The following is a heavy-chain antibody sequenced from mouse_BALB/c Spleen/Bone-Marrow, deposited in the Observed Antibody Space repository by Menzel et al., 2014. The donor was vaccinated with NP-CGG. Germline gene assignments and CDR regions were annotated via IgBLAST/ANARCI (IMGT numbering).Heavy chain of an antibody. D-gene: IGHD2-2*01. CDR2: IDPANGNT. Sequence: VQLKESGAELVKPGASVKLSCTASGFNIKDTYMHWVKQRPEQGLEWIGRIDPANGNTKYDPKFQGKATITADTSSNTAYLQLSSLTSEDTAVYCCARNYGYGKSFAYWGQGTLVTVSA. V-gene: IGHV14-3*02. CDR1: GFNIKDTY. J-gene: IGHJ3*01. CDR3: ARNYGYGKSFAY.